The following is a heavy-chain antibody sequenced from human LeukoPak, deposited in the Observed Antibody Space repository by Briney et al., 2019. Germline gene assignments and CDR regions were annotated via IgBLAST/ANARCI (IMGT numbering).Heavy chain of an antibody. CDR2: ISSGSSYI. V-gene: IGHV3-21*01. CDR3: ARDTGYCSSTSCPGPDFDY. D-gene: IGHD2-2*01. CDR1: GFTFSSYS. Sequence: PGGSLRLSCAASGFTFSSYSMNWVRQAPGKGLEWVSSISSGSSYIYYADSVKGRFTISRDNAKNSLYLQMNSLRAEDTAVYYCARDTGYCSSTSCPGPDFDYWGQGTLVTVSS. J-gene: IGHJ4*02.